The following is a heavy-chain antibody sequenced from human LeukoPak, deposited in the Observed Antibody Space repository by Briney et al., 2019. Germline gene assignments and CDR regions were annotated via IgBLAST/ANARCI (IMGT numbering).Heavy chain of an antibody. J-gene: IGHJ4*02. CDR2: IYTNGGA. CDR3: AREPPGY. Sequence: ASETLSLTCTLSGGSVTSGNYYWNWIRQPAGKGLEWIGRIYTNGGASYNPSLKSRVTISIDASKNQFSLKLSSVTAADTAVYYCAREPPGYWGQGILVTVFS. CDR1: GGSVTSGNYY. V-gene: IGHV4-61*02.